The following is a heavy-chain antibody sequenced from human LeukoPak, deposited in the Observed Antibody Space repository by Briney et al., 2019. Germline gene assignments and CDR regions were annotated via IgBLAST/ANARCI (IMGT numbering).Heavy chain of an antibody. CDR3: ARGSTRSSGWYFYFDY. V-gene: IGHV1-3*01. CDR2: INACNGNT. CDR1: GYTFTSYA. Sequence: ASVKVSCKASGYTFTSYAMHWVRQAPGQGREWMGWINACNGNTKYSQKFQGRVTITRDTSASTAYMELSSLRSEDTAVYYCARGSTRSSGWYFYFDYWGQGTLVTVSS. D-gene: IGHD6-19*01. J-gene: IGHJ4*02.